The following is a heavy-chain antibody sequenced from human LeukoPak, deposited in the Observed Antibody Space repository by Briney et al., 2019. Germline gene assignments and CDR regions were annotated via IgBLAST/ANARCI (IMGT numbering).Heavy chain of an antibody. Sequence: GGSLRLSCAASGFSFGSFAMSWVRRAPGKGLEWVSGIIGSGGTTFYADSVKGRFTISRDNSRNMIFLQMNSLRAEDSAMYYCAKGAAAGTLVKNRFDPWGQGTLVTVSS. CDR2: IIGSGGTT. J-gene: IGHJ5*02. V-gene: IGHV3-23*01. CDR3: AKGAAAGTLVKNRFDP. CDR1: GFSFGSFA. D-gene: IGHD6-13*01.